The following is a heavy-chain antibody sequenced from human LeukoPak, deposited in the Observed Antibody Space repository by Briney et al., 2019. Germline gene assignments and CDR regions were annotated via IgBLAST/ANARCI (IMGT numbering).Heavy chain of an antibody. J-gene: IGHJ4*02. CDR2: ISGSGGST. CDR1: GFTVSSYA. D-gene: IGHD5-24*01. Sequence: GGSLRLSCAASGFTVSSYAMSWVRQAPGKGLEWVSAISGSGGSTYYADSVKGRFTISRDNSKNTLYLQMNSLRAEDTAVYYCAKERRLLQDHLIDYWGQGTLVTVSP. V-gene: IGHV3-23*01. CDR3: AKERRLLQDHLIDY.